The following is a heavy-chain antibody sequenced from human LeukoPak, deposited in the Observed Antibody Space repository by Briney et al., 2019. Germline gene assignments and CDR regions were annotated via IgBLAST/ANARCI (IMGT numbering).Heavy chain of an antibody. CDR1: GFPFQSSA. CDR2: ISWNSSNT. CDR3: VEESYCGGFRYFQH. V-gene: IGHV3-43D*04. D-gene: IGHD2-21*01. J-gene: IGHJ1*01. Sequence: GGSLRLSCAASGFPFQSSAMHWVRQAPGKGLEWVGLISWNSSNTNYADSVKGRFTTSRDNSKNSLYLQTNSLRPEETALYYGVEESYCGGFRYFQHWGQGTLVTVSS.